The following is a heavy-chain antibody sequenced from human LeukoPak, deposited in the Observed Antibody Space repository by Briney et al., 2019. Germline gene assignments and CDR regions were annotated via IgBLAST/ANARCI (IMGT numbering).Heavy chain of an antibody. D-gene: IGHD6-13*01. V-gene: IGHV3-7*01. CDR2: IKQDGSEK. CDR3: ARDWVRQQLPFDY. Sequence: HLGGSLRLSCAASGFTFSSYWMSWVRQAPGKGLEWVANIKQDGSEKYYVDSVKGRFTISRDNAKNSLYLQMNSLRAEDTAVYYCARDWVRQQLPFDYWGQGTLVTVSS. J-gene: IGHJ4*02. CDR1: GFTFSSYW.